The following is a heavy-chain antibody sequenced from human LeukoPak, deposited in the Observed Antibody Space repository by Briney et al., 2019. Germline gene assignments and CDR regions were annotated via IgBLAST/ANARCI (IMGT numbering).Heavy chain of an antibody. Sequence: RPGGSLRLSCAASGFTFSSYSMNWVRQAPGKGLVWVSRINSDGSSTIYADSVKGRFTISRDNAKNTLYLQMNSLRAEDTAVYYCAREGLVDFWSGYYYNWFDPWGQGTLVTVSS. CDR1: GFTFSSYS. J-gene: IGHJ5*02. CDR3: AREGLVDFWSGYYYNWFDP. CDR2: INSDGSST. D-gene: IGHD3-3*01. V-gene: IGHV3-74*01.